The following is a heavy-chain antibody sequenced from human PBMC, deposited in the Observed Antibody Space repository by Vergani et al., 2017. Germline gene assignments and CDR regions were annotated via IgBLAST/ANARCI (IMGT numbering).Heavy chain of an antibody. Sequence: VQLLESGGGLVQPGGSLRLSCAASGFTFSDYYMSWIRQAPGKGLEWVSYISSSGSTIYYADSVKGRFTISRDNAKNSLYLQMNSLRAEDTAVYYCARDRPPGIGYSYGRYDYWGQGTLVTVSS. CDR1: GFTFSDYY. D-gene: IGHD5-18*01. CDR2: ISSSGSTI. J-gene: IGHJ4*02. V-gene: IGHV3-11*01. CDR3: ARDRPPGIGYSYGRYDY.